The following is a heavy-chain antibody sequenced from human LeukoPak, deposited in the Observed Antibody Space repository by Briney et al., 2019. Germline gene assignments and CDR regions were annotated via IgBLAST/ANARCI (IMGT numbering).Heavy chain of an antibody. D-gene: IGHD3-22*01. Sequence: AASVKVSCKASGYTFTSYGISWVRQAPGQGLEWMGWVSAYNGDTNYAQKLQGRVTMTTDTSTSTAYMELRSLRSDDPAVYYCIKEGGDSSGHYYFDYWGQGTLVTVSS. CDR1: GYTFTSYG. V-gene: IGHV1-18*01. CDR3: IKEGGDSSGHYYFDY. J-gene: IGHJ4*02. CDR2: VSAYNGDT.